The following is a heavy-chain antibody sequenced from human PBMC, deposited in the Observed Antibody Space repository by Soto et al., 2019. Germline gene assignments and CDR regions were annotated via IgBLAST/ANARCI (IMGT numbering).Heavy chain of an antibody. Sequence: SVKVSCKASGGTFSSYAISWVRQAPGQGLEWMGGIIPIFGTANYAQKFQGRVTITADESTSTAYMELSSLRSEDTAVYYCACRDGYNYYYFDYWGQGTLVTVSS. V-gene: IGHV1-69*13. D-gene: IGHD5-12*01. CDR2: IIPIFGTA. CDR1: GGTFSSYA. CDR3: ACRDGYNYYYFDY. J-gene: IGHJ4*02.